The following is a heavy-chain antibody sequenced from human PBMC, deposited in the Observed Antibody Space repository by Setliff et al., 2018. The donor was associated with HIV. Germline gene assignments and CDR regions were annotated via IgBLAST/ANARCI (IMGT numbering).Heavy chain of an antibody. CDR3: ARGVGINYYYYYGMDV. D-gene: IGHD1-26*01. CDR2: IDPNRGDT. V-gene: IGHV1-2*02. CDR1: GYTFTGHY. Sequence: ASVKVSCKASGYTFTGHYLHWVRQAPGQGLEWMGWIDPNRGDTNYAQKFQGRVTITSDTSVSTAYMELRRLSSDDTAVYYCARGVGINYYYYYGMDVWGQGTTVTVSS. J-gene: IGHJ6*02.